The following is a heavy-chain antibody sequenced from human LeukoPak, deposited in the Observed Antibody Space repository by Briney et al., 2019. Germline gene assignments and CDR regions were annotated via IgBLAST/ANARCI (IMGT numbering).Heavy chain of an antibody. CDR2: IYYSGST. J-gene: IGHJ4*02. Sequence: SETLSLTCTVSGGSISSSSYYWGWIRQPPGKGLEWIGSIYYSGSTYYTPSLKSRVTISVDTSKNQFSLKLNSVTAADTAVYYCARGYYDSSGYYQSPIFDYWGQGTLVTVSS. V-gene: IGHV4-39*07. CDR3: ARGYYDSSGYYQSPIFDY. D-gene: IGHD3-22*01. CDR1: GGSISSSSYY.